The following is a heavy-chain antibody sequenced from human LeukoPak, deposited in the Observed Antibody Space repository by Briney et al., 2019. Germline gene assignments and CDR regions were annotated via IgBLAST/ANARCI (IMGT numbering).Heavy chain of an antibody. CDR1: GFTFSSYS. J-gene: IGHJ4*02. CDR3: ARSIAAAVYFDY. CDR2: ISSSSSYI. V-gene: IGHV3-21*01. D-gene: IGHD6-13*01. Sequence: PGGSLRLSCAASGFTFSSYSMNWVRQAPGKGLEWVSSISSSSSYIYYADSVKGRFTISRDKAKNSLYLQMNSLRAEDTAVYYCARSIAAAVYFDYWGQGTLVTVSS.